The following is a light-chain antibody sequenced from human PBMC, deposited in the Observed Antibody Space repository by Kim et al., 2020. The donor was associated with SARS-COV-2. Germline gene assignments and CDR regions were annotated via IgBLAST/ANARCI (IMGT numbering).Light chain of an antibody. V-gene: IGKV3-15*01. CDR2: GTS. CDR1: QSGRTK. CDR3: QQYNNFRT. J-gene: IGKJ1*01. Sequence: SVAPGEKATISCRSRQSGRTKVAWYQQKPGQAHRLIMYGTSARGTGTPGRFSGSGSGSEFTLTISSLQSEDFAVYYCQQYNNFRTFGQGTKVDIK.